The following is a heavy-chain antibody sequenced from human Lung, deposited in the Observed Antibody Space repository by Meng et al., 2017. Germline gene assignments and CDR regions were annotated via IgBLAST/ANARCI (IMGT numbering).Heavy chain of an antibody. J-gene: IGHJ4*02. CDR3: ARSQQWLDS. Sequence: HVHGKQSGRRLVKPSQTRSLTCAISGESVSSNSAAWNWIRQSPSRGLEWLGRTNYRSKWYNGYAVSVRSRITINPDTSKNQLSLQLNSVTPEATAVYYCARSQQWLDSWGQGTLVTVSS. CDR2: TNYRSKWYN. CDR1: GESVSSNSAA. V-gene: IGHV6-1*01. D-gene: IGHD6-19*01.